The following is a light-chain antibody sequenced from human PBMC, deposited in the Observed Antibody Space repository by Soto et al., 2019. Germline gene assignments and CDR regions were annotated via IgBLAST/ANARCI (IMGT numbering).Light chain of an antibody. J-gene: IGKJ1*01. CDR2: DVP. V-gene: IGKV3-20*01. Sequence: DIVLTQSPGTLSLSPGERATLSCRSSQSVSSNYLAWYEQKPDQAPRLLIYDVPGRDTGIPDRFSGSGSGTDFTLTSSRLEAEDSAVYYCQQYSISPTFGQGTKVEIK. CDR3: QQYSISPT. CDR1: QSVSSNY.